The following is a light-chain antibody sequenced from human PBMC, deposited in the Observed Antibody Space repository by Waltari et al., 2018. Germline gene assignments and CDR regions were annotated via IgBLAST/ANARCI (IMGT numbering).Light chain of an antibody. CDR3: QKYNSLPAT. J-gene: IGKJ1*01. CDR2: HTS. CDR1: QSVDKY. Sequence: EIVLTQSPGTLSLSPGERATLSCRASQSVDKYLAWYQQKPGQAPRLLIYHTSTRATGIPDRFSGSGFGTDFGLTISRLEPEDFAVYYCQKYNSLPATFGQGTKVEGK. V-gene: IGKV3-20*01.